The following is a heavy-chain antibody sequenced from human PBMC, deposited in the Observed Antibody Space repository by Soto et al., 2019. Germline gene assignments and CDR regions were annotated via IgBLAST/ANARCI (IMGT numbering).Heavy chain of an antibody. D-gene: IGHD2-2*01. V-gene: IGHV3-48*03. Sequence: GGSLRLSCAASGFTFSSYEMNWVRQAPGRGLEWVSYISSSGSTIYYADSVKGRFTISRDNAKNSLYLQMNSLRAEDTAVYYCARGWGYCSSTSCSRNWFDPWGQGTLVTVSS. CDR1: GFTFSSYE. CDR2: ISSSGSTI. CDR3: ARGWGYCSSTSCSRNWFDP. J-gene: IGHJ5*02.